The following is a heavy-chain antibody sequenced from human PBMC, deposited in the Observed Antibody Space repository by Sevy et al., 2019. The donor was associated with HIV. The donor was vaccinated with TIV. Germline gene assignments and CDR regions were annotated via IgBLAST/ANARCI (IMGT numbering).Heavy chain of an antibody. J-gene: IGHJ6*02. CDR2: ISGSGRFT. CDR3: AKGFCSGATCPRDYYYYGMDV. V-gene: IGHV3-23*01. CDR1: EFTFSSYA. D-gene: IGHD2-15*01. Sequence: QAGGSLRLSCSASEFTFSSYAMSWVRQAPGKGLEWVSSISGSGRFTYYADFVEGRFIISSDNSKNTLSVQMNSLRAEDTAVYYCAKGFCSGATCPRDYYYYGMDVWGQGTTVTVSS.